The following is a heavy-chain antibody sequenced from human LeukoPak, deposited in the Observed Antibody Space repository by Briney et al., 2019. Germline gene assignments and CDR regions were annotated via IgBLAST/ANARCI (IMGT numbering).Heavy chain of an antibody. Sequence: ASVKVSCKASGYTFTSYGISWVRQAPGQGLEWMGWISAYNGNTNYAQKLQGRVTMTTDTSTSTAYMELRSLRSDDTAVYYCARDYSGYDQGFLGDYWGQGTLVTVSS. CDR3: ARDYSGYDQGFLGDY. J-gene: IGHJ4*02. CDR1: GYTFTSYG. D-gene: IGHD5-12*01. V-gene: IGHV1-18*01. CDR2: ISAYNGNT.